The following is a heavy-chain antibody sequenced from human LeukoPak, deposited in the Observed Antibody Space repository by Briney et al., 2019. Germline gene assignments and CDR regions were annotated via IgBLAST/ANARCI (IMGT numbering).Heavy chain of an antibody. CDR1: GYTLSNYD. Sequence: GGSLRLSCAASGYTLSNYDMNGVRQAPGKGRVWVSSISTSSRYIYYKDSLRGRFTISRDDAKNSLYLEMNSMRAEDTAVYYCARADCSSSTCYLRRSWFDPWGEGTLVTVSS. CDR3: ARADCSSSTCYLRRSWFDP. CDR2: ISTSSRYI. V-gene: IGHV3-21*01. J-gene: IGHJ5*02. D-gene: IGHD2-2*01.